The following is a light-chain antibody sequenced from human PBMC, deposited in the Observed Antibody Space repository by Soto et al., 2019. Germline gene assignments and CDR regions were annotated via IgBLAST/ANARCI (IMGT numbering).Light chain of an antibody. J-gene: IGKJ4*01. CDR2: GAS. V-gene: IGKV3-15*01. CDR1: QSISTN. CDR3: QQYNSWPLT. Sequence: EIVMTQSPATLSVSPGERATLSCRPSQSISTNLAWYQQKPDQAPRLLIYGASIRASGIPARFSGSGSGTEFTLTISSLQSEDFAVFYCQQYNSWPLTFGGGTKVEIK.